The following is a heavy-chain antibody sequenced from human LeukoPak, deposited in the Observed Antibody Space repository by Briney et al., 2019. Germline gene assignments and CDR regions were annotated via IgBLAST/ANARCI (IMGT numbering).Heavy chain of an antibody. CDR3: AIRIKTDSWSGIDY. CDR2: INHSGST. D-gene: IGHD3-3*01. Sequence: SETLSLTCAVYGGSFSGYYWSWIRQPPGKGLEWIGEINHSGSTNYNPSLKSRVTISVDTSKNQLSLKLSSVTAADTAVYYCAIRIKTDSWSGIDYWGQGTLVTVSS. V-gene: IGHV4-34*01. J-gene: IGHJ4*02. CDR1: GGSFSGYY.